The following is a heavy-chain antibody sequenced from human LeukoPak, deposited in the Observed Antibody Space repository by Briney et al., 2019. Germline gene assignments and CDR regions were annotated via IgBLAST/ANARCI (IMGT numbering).Heavy chain of an antibody. CDR1: GFTFSSYA. CDR2: ISYDGSNK. D-gene: IGHD6-19*01. J-gene: IGHJ3*02. V-gene: IGHV3-30*09. CDR3: ARELAVAGDDAFDI. Sequence: GGSLRLSCAASGFTFSSYAMHWVRQAPGKGLEWVAVISYDGSNKYYADSVKGRSAISRDNSKNTLYLQMNSLRAEDTAVYYCARELAVAGDDAFDIWGQGTMVTVSS.